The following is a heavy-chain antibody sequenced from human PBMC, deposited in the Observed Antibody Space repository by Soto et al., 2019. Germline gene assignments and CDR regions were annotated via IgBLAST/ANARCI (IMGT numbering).Heavy chain of an antibody. V-gene: IGHV4-30-4*01. J-gene: IGHJ6*02. Sequence: PSETLSLTCPVSGGSMTSGVFFWTWIRNPPGKALVWLGYIYYRGSPYHNPSPQSRLTIPVDTSENLLSLTLTTVIAADPADHFCDRAVLDVSVVPAVYYGMDVGGQGTTVTVSS. CDR3: DRAVLDVSVVPAVYYGMDV. D-gene: IGHD2-2*01. CDR2: IYYRGSP. CDR1: GGSMTSGVFF.